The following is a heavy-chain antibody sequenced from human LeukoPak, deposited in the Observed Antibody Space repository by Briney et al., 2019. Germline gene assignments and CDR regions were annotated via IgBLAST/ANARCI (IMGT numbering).Heavy chain of an antibody. D-gene: IGHD1-7*01. CDR1: GGSISSSSYY. CDR3: ARGNYGTFDY. Sequence: SETLSLTCTVSGGSISSSSYYWGWIRQPPGKGLEWIGNIYYIGSTYYNPSLKSRVTISVDTSKNQFSLKLSSVTAADTSVYSCARGNYGTFDYWGQGTLVTVSS. CDR2: IYYIGST. V-gene: IGHV4-39*01. J-gene: IGHJ4*02.